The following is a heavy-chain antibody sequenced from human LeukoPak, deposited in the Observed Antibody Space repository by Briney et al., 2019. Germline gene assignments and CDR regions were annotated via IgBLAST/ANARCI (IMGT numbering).Heavy chain of an antibody. Sequence: GRSLRLSCAASGFTFSSYAMHWVRQAPGKGLEYVSAISSNGGSTYYANSVKGRFTISIDNSKNTLYLQMGSLRDEDMAVYYCARVSGYDYRYFDYWGQGTLVTVSS. V-gene: IGHV3-64*01. CDR3: ARVSGYDYRYFDY. D-gene: IGHD5-12*01. J-gene: IGHJ4*02. CDR1: GFTFSSYA. CDR2: ISSNGGST.